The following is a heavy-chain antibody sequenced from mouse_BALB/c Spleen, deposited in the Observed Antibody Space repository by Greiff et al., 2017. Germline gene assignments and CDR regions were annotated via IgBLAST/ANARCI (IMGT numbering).Heavy chain of an antibody. D-gene: IGHD3-2*01. CDR1: GYTFTSYW. Sequence: VQLQQPGAELVRPGASVKLSCKASGYTFTSYWINWVKQRPGQGLEWIGNIYPSDSYTNYNQKFKDKATLTADKSSSTAYMQLSSPTSEDSAVYYCTRDSSVLDYWGQGTTLTVSS. V-gene: IGHV1-69*02. J-gene: IGHJ2*01. CDR2: IYPSDSYT. CDR3: TRDSSVLDY.